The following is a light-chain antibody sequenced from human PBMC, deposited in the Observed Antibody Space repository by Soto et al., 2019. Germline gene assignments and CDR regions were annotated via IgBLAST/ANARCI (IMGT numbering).Light chain of an antibody. J-gene: IGLJ1*01. Sequence: QTVVTQPPSACGTPGQRVTISCSGSSSNIGSNTVNWYQQLPGTAPKLLIYSNNQRPSGVPDRFSGSKSGTSASLAISGLQSEDEADYYCAAWDGSLNGYAFGTGTKLTVL. V-gene: IGLV1-44*01. CDR2: SNN. CDR3: AAWDGSLNGYA. CDR1: SSNIGSNT.